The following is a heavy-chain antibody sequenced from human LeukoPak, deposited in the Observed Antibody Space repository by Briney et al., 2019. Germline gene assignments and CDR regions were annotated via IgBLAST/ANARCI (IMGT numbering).Heavy chain of an antibody. CDR1: GFTFSSYS. CDR3: ARVGVGPLAAAPPFDY. CDR2: ISSSSSTI. J-gene: IGHJ4*02. D-gene: IGHD6-13*01. Sequence: GGSLRLSCAASGFTFSSYSMNWVRQAPGKGLEWVSYISSSSSTIYYADSVKGRFTIPRDNAKNSLYLQMNSLRAEDTAVYYCARVGVGPLAAAPPFDYWGQGTLVTVSS. V-gene: IGHV3-48*04.